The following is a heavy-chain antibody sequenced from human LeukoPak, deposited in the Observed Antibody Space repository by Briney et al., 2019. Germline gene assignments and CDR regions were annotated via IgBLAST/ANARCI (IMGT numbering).Heavy chain of an antibody. V-gene: IGHV4-31*03. Sequence: TLSLTCTVSGGSISSGGYYWSWIRQHPGKGLEWIGYIYYSGSTYYNPSLKSRVTISVDTSKNQFSLKLSSVTAADTAVYYCARTTYYYDSYISFYFDYWGQGALVTVSS. CDR2: IYYSGST. D-gene: IGHD3-22*01. J-gene: IGHJ4*02. CDR1: GGSISSGGYY. CDR3: ARTTYYYDSYISFYFDY.